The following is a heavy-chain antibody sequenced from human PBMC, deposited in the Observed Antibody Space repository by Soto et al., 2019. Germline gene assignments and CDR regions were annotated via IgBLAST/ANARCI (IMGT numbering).Heavy chain of an antibody. J-gene: IGHJ6*02. CDR2: ISAYNGNT. CDR1: GYTFTSYG. CDR3: ARAEDIVLVPAAQGIYYYYGMDV. Sequence: ASVKVSCKASGYTFTSYGISWVRQAPGQGLEWMGWISAYNGNTNYAQKLQGRVTMTTDTSTSTAYMELRSLRSGDTAVYYCARAEDIVLVPAAQGIYYYYGMDVWGQGTTVTVSS. V-gene: IGHV1-18*01. D-gene: IGHD2-2*01.